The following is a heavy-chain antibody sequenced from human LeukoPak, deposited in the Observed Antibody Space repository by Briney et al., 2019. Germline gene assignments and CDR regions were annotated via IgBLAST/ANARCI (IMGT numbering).Heavy chain of an antibody. Sequence: GGSLRLSCAASGFTFSSYWMHWVRQAPGKGLVWVSRINSDGSSTSYADSVKGRFTISRDNAKNALYLQMNSLRAEDTAVYYCARGRFWSNYFDYWGQGTLVTVSS. CDR3: ARGRFWSNYFDY. CDR1: GFTFSSYW. D-gene: IGHD3-3*01. J-gene: IGHJ4*02. V-gene: IGHV3-74*01. CDR2: INSDGSST.